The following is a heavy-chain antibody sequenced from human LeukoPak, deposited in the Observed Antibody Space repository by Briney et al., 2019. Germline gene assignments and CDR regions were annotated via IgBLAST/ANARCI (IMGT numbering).Heavy chain of an antibody. D-gene: IGHD6-19*01. Sequence: GGSLRLSCAASWFNVSSNYMGWVRPARGEGLEWVGFIHSGGSTNYPDSVTGRFSISRDNSKNTLHLQLNSLRAEDTAVYYCARVSSDSRGWYAFDYWGQGILVTVSS. J-gene: IGHJ4*02. V-gene: IGHV3-53*05. CDR2: IHSGGST. CDR1: WFNVSSNY. CDR3: ARVSSDSRGWYAFDY.